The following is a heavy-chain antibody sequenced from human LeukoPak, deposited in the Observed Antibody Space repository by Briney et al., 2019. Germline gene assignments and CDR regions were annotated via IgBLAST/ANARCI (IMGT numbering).Heavy chain of an antibody. D-gene: IGHD1-26*01. CDR3: ARDQLPGGSYFYEDDY. J-gene: IGHJ4*02. CDR1: GYTFASYY. Sequence: ASVKVSCKASGYTFASYYMYWVRQAPGQGLEWMGIINPSGGSTSYAQKFQGRVAMTRDTSTSTVYMELSSLRSEDTAVYYCARDQLPGGSYFYEDDYWGQGTLVTVSS. V-gene: IGHV1-46*01. CDR2: INPSGGST.